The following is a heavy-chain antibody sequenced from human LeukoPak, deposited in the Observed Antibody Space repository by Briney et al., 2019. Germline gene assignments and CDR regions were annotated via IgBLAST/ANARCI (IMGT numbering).Heavy chain of an antibody. J-gene: IGHJ5*02. CDR1: GGSISSGGYP. V-gene: IGHV4-30-2*01. D-gene: IGHD1-1*01. Sequence: SETLSLTCAVSGGSISSGGYPWSCIRQPPGKGLEWIGYIYHSGSTYYSPSLQSRVTISVDRSKNQFSLKLSSVTAADTAVYYCARGTERASWFDPWGQGTLVTVSS. CDR2: IYHSGST. CDR3: ARGTERASWFDP.